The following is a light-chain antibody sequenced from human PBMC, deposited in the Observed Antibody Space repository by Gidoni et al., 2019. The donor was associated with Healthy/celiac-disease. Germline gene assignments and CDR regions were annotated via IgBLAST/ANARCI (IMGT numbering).Light chain of an antibody. CDR2: EVN. Sequence: QSPLPPPASVSVSPGQSITISCTGTSSDVGSYNLVSWYQQHPGKAPKLMIYEVNKRPSGVYNRFSGSKSGNTASLTISGLQAEDEADYYCCSYAGSSTFVFGGGTKLTVL. J-gene: IGLJ2*01. CDR1: SSDVGSYNL. CDR3: CSYAGSSTFV. V-gene: IGLV2-23*02.